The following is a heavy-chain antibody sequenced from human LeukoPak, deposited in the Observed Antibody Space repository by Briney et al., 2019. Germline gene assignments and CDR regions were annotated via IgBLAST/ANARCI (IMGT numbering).Heavy chain of an antibody. V-gene: IGHV3-23*01. D-gene: IGHD3-22*01. CDR1: GYNFNDAW. CDR3: AKKGQRITMISSFDY. CDR2: ISGSAGST. Sequence: GGSLRLSCEASGYNFNDAWVSWVRQAPGKGLEWVSAISGSAGSTYYADSVKGRFTISRDNSKNTLYLQMNSLRAEDTAVYYCAKKGQRITMISSFDYWGQGTLVTVSS. J-gene: IGHJ4*02.